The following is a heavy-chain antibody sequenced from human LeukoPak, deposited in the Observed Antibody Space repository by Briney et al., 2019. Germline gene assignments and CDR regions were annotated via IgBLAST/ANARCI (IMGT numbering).Heavy chain of an antibody. V-gene: IGHV3-7*01. D-gene: IGHD3-10*01. CDR1: GFTFSNYG. CDR3: ARDYGSGSYYKVSNY. Sequence: GRSLRLSCAASGFTFSNYGMHWVRQAPGKGLEWVANIKQDGSEKYYVDSVKGRFTISRDNAKNSLYLQMNSLRAEDTAVYYCARDYGSGSYYKVSNYWGQGTLVTVSS. CDR2: IKQDGSEK. J-gene: IGHJ4*02.